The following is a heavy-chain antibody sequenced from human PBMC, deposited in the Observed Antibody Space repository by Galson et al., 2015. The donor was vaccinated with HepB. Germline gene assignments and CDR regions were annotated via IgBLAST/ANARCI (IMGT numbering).Heavy chain of an antibody. D-gene: IGHD3-22*01. J-gene: IGHJ4*02. CDR3: VKDHPPHSSGYYYYDY. V-gene: IGHV3-64D*06. Sequence: SLRLSCAASGFTFSSYAMHWVRQAPGKGLEYVSAISSNGGSTYYADSVKGRFTISRDNSKNTLYLQMSSLRAEDTAVYYCVKDHPPHSSGYYYYDYWGQGTLVTVSS. CDR2: ISSNGGST. CDR1: GFTFSSYA.